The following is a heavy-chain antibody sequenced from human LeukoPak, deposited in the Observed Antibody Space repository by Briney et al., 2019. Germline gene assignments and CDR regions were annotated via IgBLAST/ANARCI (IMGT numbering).Heavy chain of an antibody. D-gene: IGHD4-17*01. Sequence: GSSVKVSCKASGGTFSIYANSWVRQAPGQGLEWMGRIIPIFGIANYAQKFQGRVAITADKSTSTAYMELSSLRSEDTAVYYCAREPEESYDYGDYDWYFDLWGRGTLVTVSS. J-gene: IGHJ2*01. CDR1: GGTFSIYA. CDR3: AREPEESYDYGDYDWYFDL. CDR2: IIPIFGIA. V-gene: IGHV1-69*04.